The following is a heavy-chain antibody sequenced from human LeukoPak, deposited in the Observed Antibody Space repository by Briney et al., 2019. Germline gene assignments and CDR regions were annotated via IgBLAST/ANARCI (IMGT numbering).Heavy chain of an antibody. CDR3: ARDLPTLVSLLDY. CDR2: ISYDGSTK. CDR1: GFTFSSYA. J-gene: IGHJ4*02. V-gene: IGHV3-30-3*01. D-gene: IGHD3-9*01. Sequence: GGSLRLSCAASGFTFSSYAMHWVRQAPGKGLEWVAVISYDGSTKYYADSVKGRFTISRDNSKNTLYLQMNSLRAEDTAVYYCARDLPTLVSLLDYWGQGTLVTVSS.